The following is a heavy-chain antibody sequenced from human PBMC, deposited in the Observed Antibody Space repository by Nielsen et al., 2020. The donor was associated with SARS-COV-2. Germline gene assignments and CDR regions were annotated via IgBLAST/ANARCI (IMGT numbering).Heavy chain of an antibody. J-gene: IGHJ5*02. CDR2: VFASGSS. Sequence: SETLSLTCTVSGGSISSGSYYWTWIRRPAGKGLEWIGHVFASGSSDYNPSLKSRVTISLVTSKNQFSLRLSSVTAADTAVYYCARDLFDPWGQGTLVTVSS. CDR1: GGSISSGSYY. CDR3: ARDLFDP. V-gene: IGHV4-61*09.